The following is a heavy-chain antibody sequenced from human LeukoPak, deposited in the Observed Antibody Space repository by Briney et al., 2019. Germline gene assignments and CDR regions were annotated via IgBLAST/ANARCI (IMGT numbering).Heavy chain of an antibody. CDR1: GFTFSSYA. CDR2: ISGSGGGS. Sequence: GGSLRLSCAASGFTFSSYAMSWVRQAPGKGLEWVSAISGSGGGSYYADSVKGRFTISRDNSKNTLWLQMNSLRAEDTAVYYCAKDRLSDYGAPTDAFDIWGQGTMVTVSS. V-gene: IGHV3-23*01. CDR3: AKDRLSDYGAPTDAFDI. J-gene: IGHJ3*02. D-gene: IGHD4-17*01.